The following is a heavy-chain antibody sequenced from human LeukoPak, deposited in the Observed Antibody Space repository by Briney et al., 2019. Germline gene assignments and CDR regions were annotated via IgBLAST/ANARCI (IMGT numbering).Heavy chain of an antibody. D-gene: IGHD3-10*01. Sequence: ASVKVSCKASGYTFTSYYMHWVRQAPGQGLEWMGIINPSGGSTSYAQKFQGRVTMTRDTSTSTVYMELSSLRSEDTAVYYCARVARDCGSGSYYNGDFDYWGQGTLVTVSS. CDR1: GYTFTSYY. J-gene: IGHJ4*02. CDR2: INPSGGST. CDR3: ARVARDCGSGSYYNGDFDY. V-gene: IGHV1-46*01.